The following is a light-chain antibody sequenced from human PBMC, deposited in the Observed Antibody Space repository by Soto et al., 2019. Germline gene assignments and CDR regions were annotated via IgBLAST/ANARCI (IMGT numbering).Light chain of an antibody. Sequence: VIQDAPDTLSVTKRKMGTLSCRASQSITEKVVWYQQKSGQAPRLLIYGAFTRAAGVKARFSGSGSGTDFSLPVSSLEPEDFAVYYCEARGSLPLSFGGGSKVDI. CDR2: GAF. V-gene: IGKV3-15*01. CDR1: QSITEK. CDR3: EARGSLPLS. J-gene: IGKJ4*01.